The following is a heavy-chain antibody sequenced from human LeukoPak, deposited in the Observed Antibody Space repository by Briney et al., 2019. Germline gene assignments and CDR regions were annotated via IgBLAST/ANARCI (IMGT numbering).Heavy chain of an antibody. CDR2: ITDSRNTI. Sequence: GGSLRLSCAASGFTFSDYNMNWVRQAPGKGLEWVSYITDSRNTIHYADSVKGRFTISRDNAKNSLYLQMNSLRAEDTAVYYCARSIGLTGGGVDVWGQGTTVTVSS. V-gene: IGHV3-11*01. CDR3: ARSIGLTGGGVDV. D-gene: IGHD3-9*01. CDR1: GFTFSDYN. J-gene: IGHJ6*02.